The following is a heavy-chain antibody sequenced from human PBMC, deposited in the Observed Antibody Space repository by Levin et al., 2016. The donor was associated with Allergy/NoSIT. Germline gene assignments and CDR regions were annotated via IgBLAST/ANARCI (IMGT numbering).Heavy chain of an antibody. J-gene: IGHJ4*02. CDR1: GGTFSSYA. V-gene: IGHV1-69*06. D-gene: IGHD3-10*01. Sequence: SVKVSCKASGGTFSSYAISWVRQAPGQGLEWMGGIIPIFGTANYAQKFQGRVTITADKSTSTAYMELSSLRSEDTAVYYCARSYYYGSGSYYNVWYFDYWGQGTLVTVSS. CDR3: ARSYYYGSGSYYNVWYFDY. CDR2: IIPIFGTA.